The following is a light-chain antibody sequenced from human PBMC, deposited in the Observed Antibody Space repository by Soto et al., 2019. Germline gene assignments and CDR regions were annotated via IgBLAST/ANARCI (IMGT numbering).Light chain of an antibody. Sequence: QSALTQPASVSGSPGQSITISCTGTSSDVGGYNYVSWYQQHPGKAPKLMIYEVSNRPSGVSNRFSGSKSGNTASLNISGLQPEDEADYYCSSFTTSSTVVFGGGTKLTVL. J-gene: IGLJ2*01. CDR2: EVS. V-gene: IGLV2-14*01. CDR3: SSFTTSSTVV. CDR1: SSDVGGYNY.